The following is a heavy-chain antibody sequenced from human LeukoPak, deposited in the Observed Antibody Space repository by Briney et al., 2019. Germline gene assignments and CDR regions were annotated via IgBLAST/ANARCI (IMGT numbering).Heavy chain of an antibody. J-gene: IGHJ5*02. CDR1: GRTFSSYA. D-gene: IGHD6-6*01. Sequence: GASVTVSCKASGRTFSSYAISWVRQAPGQGLEWMGGIIPIFGTANYAQKFQGRVTITTDESTSTAYMELSSLRSEDTAVYYCARAGTSIATNGFDPWGQGTLVTVSS. CDR2: IIPIFGTA. CDR3: ARAGTSIATNGFDP. V-gene: IGHV1-69*05.